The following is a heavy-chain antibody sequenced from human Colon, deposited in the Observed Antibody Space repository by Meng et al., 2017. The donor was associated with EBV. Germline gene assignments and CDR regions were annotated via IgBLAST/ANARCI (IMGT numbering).Heavy chain of an antibody. CDR1: GGSLDNSDYF. CDR3: ARHVYGDSYGF. J-gene: IGHJ4*02. Sequence: LQLPESGPGLVKLSESLSFTCTVPGGSLDNSDYFWDWIRQPPGKGLEWIGSVRYSGTAYYNPSLTSRVTISVDTSKNQFSLNLSSLTAADTTVYYCARHVYGDSYGFWGQGTLVTVSS. CDR2: VRYSGTA. V-gene: IGHV4-39*01. D-gene: IGHD4-17*01.